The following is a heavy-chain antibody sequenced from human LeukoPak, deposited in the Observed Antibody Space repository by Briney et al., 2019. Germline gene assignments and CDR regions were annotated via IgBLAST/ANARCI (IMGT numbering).Heavy chain of an antibody. CDR2: IFHTGRT. CDR3: ARDGGYPTTDEGFDP. V-gene: IGHV4-38-2*02. Sequence: PSEALSLTCKVSGYSIGRDYYWAWLRQPPGKGLEWIGSIFHTGRTVYNPSYESRLTISMDTSKNEFFLRLNSVTAANTVVYFCARDGGYPTTDEGFDPWGLGTLVTVSS. CDR1: GYSIGRDYY. D-gene: IGHD5-12*01. J-gene: IGHJ5*02.